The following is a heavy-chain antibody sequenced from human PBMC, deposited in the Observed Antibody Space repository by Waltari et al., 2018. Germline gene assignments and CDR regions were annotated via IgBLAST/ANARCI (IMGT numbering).Heavy chain of an antibody. V-gene: IGHV3-7*04. CDR2: IKPDGSGR. J-gene: IGHJ4*02. CDR3: ARDRGWLQFDY. Sequence: EVQLVESGGGLVHPGGTLSLSCAASGFTFGTSWMNWVRQAPGRGPEGVANIKPDGSGRSYVDFVRGRFTISRDNAKSSLYLQINSLTVEDTAIYYCARDRGWLQFDYWGQGALVIVSS. CDR1: GFTFGTSW. D-gene: IGHD5-12*01.